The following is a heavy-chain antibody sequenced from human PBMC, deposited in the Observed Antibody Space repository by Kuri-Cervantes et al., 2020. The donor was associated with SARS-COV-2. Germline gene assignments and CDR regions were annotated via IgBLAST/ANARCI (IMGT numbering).Heavy chain of an antibody. V-gene: IGHV3-30*18. Sequence: GGSLRLSCAASGFTFSSYGMHWVRQAPGKGLEWVAVISYDGSNKYYADSVKGRFTISRDNSKNTLYLQMNSLRAEDTAVYYCAKVDEGAFDYWGQGTLVTVSS. CDR3: AKVDEGAFDY. CDR1: GFTFSSYG. D-gene: IGHD1-26*01. J-gene: IGHJ4*02. CDR2: ISYDGSNK.